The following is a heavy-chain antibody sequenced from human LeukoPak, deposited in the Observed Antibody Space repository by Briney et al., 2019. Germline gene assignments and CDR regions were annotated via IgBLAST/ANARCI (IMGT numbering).Heavy chain of an antibody. Sequence: GGSLRLSCAASGFIFDDYTMHWVRQAPAKGLEWVSVISWDGGNSFYADSVKGRFTVSGDNNRKSLYLQMHSLRPEDTAFYYCAKARKRGYAYGSVDSWGQRTLVTVSS. CDR2: ISWDGGNS. CDR1: GFIFDDYT. V-gene: IGHV3-43*01. J-gene: IGHJ4*02. CDR3: AKARKRGYAYGSVDS. D-gene: IGHD5-18*01.